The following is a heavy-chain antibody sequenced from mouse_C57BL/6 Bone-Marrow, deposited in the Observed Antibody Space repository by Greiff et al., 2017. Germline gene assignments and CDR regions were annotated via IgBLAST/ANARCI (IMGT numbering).Heavy chain of an antibody. J-gene: IGHJ2*01. Sequence: EVQGVESGGGLVKPGGSLKLSCAASGFTFSSYAMSWVRQTPEKRLEWVATISDGGSYTYYPDNVKGRFTISRDNAKNNLYLQMSHLESEDTAMYYCARGRYSNFYFDYWGQGTTLTVSS. CDR3: ARGRYSNFYFDY. D-gene: IGHD2-5*01. CDR1: GFTFSSYA. V-gene: IGHV5-4*01. CDR2: ISDGGSYT.